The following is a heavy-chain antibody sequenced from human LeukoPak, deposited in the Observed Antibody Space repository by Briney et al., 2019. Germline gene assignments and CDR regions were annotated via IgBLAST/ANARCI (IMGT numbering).Heavy chain of an antibody. V-gene: IGHV1-8*03. Sequence: ASVKVSCKASGYTFTSYDINWVRQATGQGLEWMGWMNPNSGNTGYAQKFQGRVTITRNTSISTAYMELSRLRSDDTAVYYCARGRSITIFGVAGGQDYWGQGTLVTVSS. CDR1: GYTFTSYD. CDR2: MNPNSGNT. J-gene: IGHJ4*02. D-gene: IGHD3-3*01. CDR3: ARGRSITIFGVAGGQDY.